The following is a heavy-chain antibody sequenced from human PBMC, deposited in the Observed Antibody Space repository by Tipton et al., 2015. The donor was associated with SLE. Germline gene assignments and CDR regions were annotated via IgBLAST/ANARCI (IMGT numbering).Heavy chain of an antibody. J-gene: IGHJ4*02. CDR3: ARGRADGYNLDY. CDR2: INDSGST. D-gene: IGHD5-24*01. CDR1: GGSFSGYY. Sequence: TLSLTCAVYGGSFSGYYWSWIRQPPGKGLEWIGEINDSGSTNYNPSLKSRVTISVDTSKNQFSLKLSSVTAADTAVYYCARGRADGYNLDYWGQGTLVTVSS. V-gene: IGHV4-34*01.